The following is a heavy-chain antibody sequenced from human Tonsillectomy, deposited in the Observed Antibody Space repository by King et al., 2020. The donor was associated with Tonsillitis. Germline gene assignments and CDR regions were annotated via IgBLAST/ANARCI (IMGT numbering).Heavy chain of an antibody. J-gene: IGHJ6*02. D-gene: IGHD3-10*01. V-gene: IGHV4-59*08. CDR3: ARGFGELSYYYGMDV. CDR2: IYYSGSF. CDR1: GGSISSYY. Sequence: QLQESGPGLVKPSETLSLTCTVSGGSISSYYWSWIRQSPGKGLEWIGYIYYSGSFHYSSSLKSRVTISADTSKNQFSLRLSSVTAADTAVYYCARGFGELSYYYGMDVWGHGTTVTVSS.